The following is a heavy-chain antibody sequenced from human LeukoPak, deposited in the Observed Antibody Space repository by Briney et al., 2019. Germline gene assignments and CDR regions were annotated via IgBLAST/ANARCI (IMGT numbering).Heavy chain of an antibody. V-gene: IGHV4-31*03. Sequence: SETLSLTCTVSGGSISSGGYYWSWIRQHPGKGLEWIGYIYYSGSTYYNPSLKSRVTISVDTSKNQFSLKLSSVTAADTAVYYCSGLDWNSSACYFDYWGQGTLVTVSS. J-gene: IGHJ4*02. CDR1: GGSISSGGYY. CDR2: IYYSGST. CDR3: SGLDWNSSACYFDY. D-gene: IGHD1-7*01.